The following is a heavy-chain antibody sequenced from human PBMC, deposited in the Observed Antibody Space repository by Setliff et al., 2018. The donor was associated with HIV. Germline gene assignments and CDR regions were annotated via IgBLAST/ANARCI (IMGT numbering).Heavy chain of an antibody. V-gene: IGHV4-59*08. CDR1: SDSIRFYY. CDR3: ARKGDWNYPYDY. J-gene: IGHJ4*02. D-gene: IGHD1-7*01. Sequence: PSETLSLTCTVSSDSIRFYYWTWIRQPPGKGLEWIGNVYYTGSTNYNPSLKSRITISEDPSKNQFSLKLTSVTAADTAVYYCARKGDWNYPYDYWGQGRLVTVSS. CDR2: VYYTGST.